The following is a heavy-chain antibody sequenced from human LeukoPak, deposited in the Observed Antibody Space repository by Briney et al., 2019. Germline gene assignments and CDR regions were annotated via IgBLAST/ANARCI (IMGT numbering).Heavy chain of an antibody. CDR1: GGSISSSSYY. J-gene: IGHJ5*02. V-gene: IGHV4-39*01. CDR2: IYYSGST. D-gene: IGHD2-2*01. CDR3: ARLPGRSSPQSWFDP. Sequence: LETLSLTCTVSGGSISSSSYYWGWIRQPPGTGLEWIGSIYYSGSTYYNPSLRSLITLSVDTSKNQYSLKLSSVTAADTAVYYCARLPGRSSPQSWFDPWGQGTLVTVSS.